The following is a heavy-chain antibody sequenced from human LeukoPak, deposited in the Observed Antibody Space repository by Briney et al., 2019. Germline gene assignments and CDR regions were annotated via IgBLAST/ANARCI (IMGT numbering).Heavy chain of an antibody. J-gene: IGHJ6*02. Sequence: SETLSLTCTVSGGSISSHYWSWIRQPPGKGLEWIGYIYYSGSTNYNPSLKSRVTISVDTSKNQFSLKLSSVTAADTAVYYCARGLNIVVVPAGTYYYYGMDVWGQGTTVTVSS. CDR3: ARGLNIVVVPAGTYYYYGMDV. V-gene: IGHV4-59*11. CDR2: IYYSGST. CDR1: GGSISSHY. D-gene: IGHD2-2*01.